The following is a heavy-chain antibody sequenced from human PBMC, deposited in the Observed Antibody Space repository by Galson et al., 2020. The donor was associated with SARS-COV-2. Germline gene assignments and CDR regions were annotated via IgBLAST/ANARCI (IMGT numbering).Heavy chain of an antibody. CDR3: ARDKGSGFQMHWYFDL. V-gene: IGHV3-21*01. J-gene: IGHJ2*01. CDR1: GFTFRDHN. CDR2: IAERGAYK. D-gene: IGHD3-22*01. Sequence: GGSLRLSCAASGFTFRDHNMIWVRQAQGKGLEWVSSIAERGAYKYYADSMKGRFTISRDNAKNSVYLQLNSLRDEDTAVYYCARDKGSGFQMHWYFDLWGRGTLVSVSS.